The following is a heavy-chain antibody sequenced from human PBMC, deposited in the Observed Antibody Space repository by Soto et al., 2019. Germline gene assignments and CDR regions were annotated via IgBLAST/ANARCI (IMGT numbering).Heavy chain of an antibody. J-gene: IGHJ6*03. V-gene: IGHV3-30*15. D-gene: IGHD1-26*01. CDR2: ISHDGSVT. CDR3: AKDEYWESHFYYFMDL. CDR1: GFTFRSYA. Sequence: QVQLVESGGGVVEPGRSLRLSCAASGFTFRSYAMHWVRQAPGKGLEWVAVISHDGSVTYYSESVKGRFTMSRDNSKETLSLQMSSLRSEDTAIYYCAKDEYWESHFYYFMDLWGRGTTVTVSS.